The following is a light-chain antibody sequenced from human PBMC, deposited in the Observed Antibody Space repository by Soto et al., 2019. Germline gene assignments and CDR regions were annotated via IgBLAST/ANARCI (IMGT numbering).Light chain of an antibody. CDR1: QGISSA. V-gene: IGKV1D-13*01. Sequence: AIQLTQSPSSLSASVGDRVTITCRASQGISSALAWYQQKPGKTPKLLIYDASSLESGVPSRFSGSGSGTDFSLTISSLQPEDFATYYCQQFNNSPLTFGRGTKVEIK. CDR3: QQFNNSPLT. CDR2: DAS. J-gene: IGKJ4*01.